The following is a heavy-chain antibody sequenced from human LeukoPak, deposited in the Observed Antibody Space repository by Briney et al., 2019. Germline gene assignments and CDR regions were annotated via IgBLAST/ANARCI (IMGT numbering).Heavy chain of an antibody. CDR2: IYSGGST. D-gene: IGHD3-22*01. V-gene: IGHV3-66*01. CDR1: GFXFSSNY. CDR3: ARFNYYDSSGHFDY. J-gene: IGHJ4*02. Sequence: GGSLRLSCAASGFXFSSNYMNWVRQAPGKGQEWVSYIYSGGSTYYADSVKGRFSISRDNSKNTLYPQINSLRVEDTAVYYCARFNYYDSSGHFDYWGQGTLVSVSS.